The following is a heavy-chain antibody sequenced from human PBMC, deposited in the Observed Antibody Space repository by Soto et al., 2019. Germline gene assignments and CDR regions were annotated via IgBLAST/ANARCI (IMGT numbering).Heavy chain of an antibody. CDR1: GFSFSSYC. CDR2: IRQDGSEK. V-gene: IGHV3-7*03. D-gene: IGHD1-1*01. J-gene: IGHJ4*02. Sequence: EVQLVESGGDLVQPGGSLRLSCEASGFSFSSYCMTWVRQAPGKRLEYVAIIRQDGSEKKYVDSVMGRFTISRDNAKTSSYLHTNSLRDDDTAVYYWMTTTRDRPFDYWGQGTLVTVSS. CDR3: MTTTRDRPFDY.